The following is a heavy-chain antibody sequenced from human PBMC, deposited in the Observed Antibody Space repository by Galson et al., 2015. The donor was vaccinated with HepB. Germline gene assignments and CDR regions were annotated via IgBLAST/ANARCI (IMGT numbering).Heavy chain of an antibody. CDR1: GFNFDVFG. D-gene: IGHD6-19*01. CDR2: INWNGGLT. V-gene: IGHV3-20*04. CDR3: ARNEGDVPGWYYLDS. J-gene: IGHJ4*01. Sequence: SLRLSCAASGFNFDVFGMSWVRQRPGKGLESVSDINWNGGLTRYGDSVQGRFTISRDNAKNTLYLQMNSLRAEDTALYFCARNEGDVPGWYYLDSWGRGTLVTVSS.